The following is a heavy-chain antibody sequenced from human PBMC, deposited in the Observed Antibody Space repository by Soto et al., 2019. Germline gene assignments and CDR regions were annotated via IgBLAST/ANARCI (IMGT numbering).Heavy chain of an antibody. V-gene: IGHV4-39*01. D-gene: IGHD2-15*01. J-gene: IGHJ4*02. CDR1: GGSISSSNHY. CDR2: IFYSGTP. Sequence: SETLSLTGTVSGGSISSSNHYWGWIRQPPGKGLDWIGNIFYSGTPYYNPSLKSRITISIDTSKNQFSLRLNSVTAADSGVYFCARYVVPATRHPDFDYWGPGTLVTVSS. CDR3: ARYVVPATRHPDFDY.